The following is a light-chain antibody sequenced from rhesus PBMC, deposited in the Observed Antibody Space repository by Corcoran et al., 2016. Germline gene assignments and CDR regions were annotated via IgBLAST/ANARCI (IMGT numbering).Light chain of an antibody. CDR1: QDSTND. V-gene: IGKV1-25*01. CDR2: EAS. Sequence: DIQMTQSPFSLSASVGDRVTITCRASQDSTNDLAWYQQKPGETPKLLIYEASVLQSGIPSRFSGSGSGTDFTLTISNLQSEDFATDYCPHYYSTPWTFGQGTKVEIK. J-gene: IGKJ1*01. CDR3: PHYYSTPWT.